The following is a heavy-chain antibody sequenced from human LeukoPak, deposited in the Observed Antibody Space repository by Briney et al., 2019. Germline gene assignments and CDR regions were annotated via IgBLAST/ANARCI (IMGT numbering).Heavy chain of an antibody. D-gene: IGHD3-22*01. CDR2: INPSGGST. CDR1: GYTFTSYG. J-gene: IGHJ4*02. Sequence: GASVKVSCKASGYTFTSYGISWVRQAPGQGLEWMGIINPSGGSTSYAQKFQGRVTMTRDTSTSTVYMELSSLRSEDTAVYYCARDAYYDSSGYYFDYWGQGTLVTVSS. V-gene: IGHV1-46*01. CDR3: ARDAYYDSSGYYFDY.